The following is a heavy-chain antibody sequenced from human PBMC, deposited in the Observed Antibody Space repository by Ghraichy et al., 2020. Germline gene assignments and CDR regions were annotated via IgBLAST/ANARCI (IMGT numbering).Heavy chain of an antibody. CDR3: ARDKPHNWFDP. Sequence: GSLRLSCAASGFTFSNYWMHWVRQAPGKGLVWVSRINNDGSDTIYADSVKGRFTISRDNAKNMVYLQMNSLRAEDTALYYCARDKPHNWFDPWGQGTLVIVSS. J-gene: IGHJ5*02. V-gene: IGHV3-74*01. CDR2: INNDGSDT. CDR1: GFTFSNYW.